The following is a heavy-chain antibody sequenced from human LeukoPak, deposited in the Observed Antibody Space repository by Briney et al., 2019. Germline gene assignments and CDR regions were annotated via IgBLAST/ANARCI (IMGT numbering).Heavy chain of an antibody. V-gene: IGHV3-30-3*01. CDR2: ISYDGSNK. D-gene: IGHD2-2*01. CDR3: ARAYDRYCSSTSCYDLDY. CDR1: GFTFSSYA. J-gene: IGHJ4*02. Sequence: PGRSLRLSCAASGFTFSSYAMHWVRQAPGKGLEWVAVISYDGSNKYYADSVKGRFTISRDNSKNTLYLQMNSLRAEDTAVYYCARAYDRYCSSTSCYDLDYWGQGTLVTVSS.